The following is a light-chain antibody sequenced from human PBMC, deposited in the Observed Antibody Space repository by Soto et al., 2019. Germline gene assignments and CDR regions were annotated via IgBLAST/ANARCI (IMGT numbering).Light chain of an antibody. CDR2: EVS. CDR1: NSDIGAYNF. CDR3: TSYTTGPPPYV. Sequence: QSALTQPASVSGSPGQSVTISCTGTNSDIGAYNFVSWYQQHPGRAPKFLIYEVSRRPSGVSDRFSGSKSGTTASLTISGLQAEDEADYYCTSYTTGPPPYVFGTGTKLTVL. J-gene: IGLJ1*01. V-gene: IGLV2-14*01.